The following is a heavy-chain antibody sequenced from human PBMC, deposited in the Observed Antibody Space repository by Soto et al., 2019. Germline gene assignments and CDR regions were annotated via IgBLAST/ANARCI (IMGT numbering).Heavy chain of an antibody. Sequence: GASVKVSCMASGYTFTRYGISWVRQAPGQGLEWMGWISGYNGDTNYAQKFQDRVSMTIDTSTGTAYMELRSLTSDDTAIYYCAKNGQPPYYYYGLDVWGQGTKVTVSS. CDR3: AKNGQPPYYYYGLDV. CDR2: ISGYNGDT. V-gene: IGHV1-18*01. J-gene: IGHJ6*02. D-gene: IGHD2-8*01. CDR1: GYTFTRYG.